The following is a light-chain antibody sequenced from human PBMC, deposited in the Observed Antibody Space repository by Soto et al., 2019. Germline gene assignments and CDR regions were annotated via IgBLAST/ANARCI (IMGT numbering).Light chain of an antibody. CDR2: AAS. CDR1: QAIGAY. J-gene: IGKJ4*01. CDR3: QKYNSAPLT. Sequence: DIQVTQSPSSLSASLGDRVTITCRANQAIGAYLAWFPQQPGQVPKLLIYAASALQSGVTTRFSGSGSGTDFTLTISSLQPEEIATYYCQKYNSAPLTFGGGTKVEI. V-gene: IGKV1-27*01.